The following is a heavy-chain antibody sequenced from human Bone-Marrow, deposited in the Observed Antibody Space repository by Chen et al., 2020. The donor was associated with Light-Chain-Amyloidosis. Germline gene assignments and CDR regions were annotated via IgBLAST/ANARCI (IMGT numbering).Heavy chain of an antibody. CDR2: INPNSGTT. CDR3: ARGGYCRSGTCRDPFEI. Sequence: QVQLVQSGAEVKKPGASVKVSCKASGYTFTHYHMHWVRQAPGQGLEWMGRINPNSGTTRYETKFQGRVTVTRDTSISTTYMELSGLRSDDTAVYYCARGGYCRSGTCRDPFEIWSQGTMVTVSS. D-gene: IGHD2-15*01. CDR1: GYTFTHYH. J-gene: IGHJ3*02. V-gene: IGHV1-2*06.